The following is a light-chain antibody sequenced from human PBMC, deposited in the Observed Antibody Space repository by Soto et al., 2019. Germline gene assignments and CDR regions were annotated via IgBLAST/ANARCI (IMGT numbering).Light chain of an antibody. CDR3: LLSYSDEKV. Sequence: QAVVTQEPSLTVSPGGTVTLTCGSSTGAVTSGHYPYWFQQKPGQAPRTLIYDTSNKYSWTPARFSGSLLGGKAALTLSGAQPEDEADYYCLLSYSDEKVFGTGTKVSGL. CDR2: DTS. J-gene: IGLJ1*01. V-gene: IGLV7-46*01. CDR1: TGAVTSGHY.